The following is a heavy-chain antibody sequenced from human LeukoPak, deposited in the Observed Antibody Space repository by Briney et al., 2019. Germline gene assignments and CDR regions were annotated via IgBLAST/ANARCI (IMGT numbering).Heavy chain of an antibody. Sequence: ASVKVSCKASGYTFTSYGISWVRQAPGQGLEWMGWISAYNGNTNYAQKLQGRVTMTTDTSTSTAYMELRSLRSDDTAVYYCARDLGIAVAGLTFDPWGQGTLVTVSS. CDR3: ARDLGIAVAGLTFDP. J-gene: IGHJ5*02. CDR1: GYTFTSYG. D-gene: IGHD6-19*01. V-gene: IGHV1-18*01. CDR2: ISAYNGNT.